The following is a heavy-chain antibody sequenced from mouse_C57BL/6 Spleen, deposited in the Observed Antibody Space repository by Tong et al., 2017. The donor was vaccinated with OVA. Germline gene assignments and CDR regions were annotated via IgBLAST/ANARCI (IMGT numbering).Heavy chain of an antibody. V-gene: IGHV1-15*01. CDR3: TNYSNYEGYAMDY. CDR1: GYTFTDYE. Sequence: VQLQESGAELVRPGASVTLSCKASGYTFTDYEMHWVKQTPVYGLEWIGAIDPETGGTAYNQKFKGKAILTADKSSSTAYMELRSLTSEDSAVYYCTNYSNYEGYAMDYWGQGTSVTVSS. CDR2: IDPETGGT. J-gene: IGHJ4*01. D-gene: IGHD2-5*01.